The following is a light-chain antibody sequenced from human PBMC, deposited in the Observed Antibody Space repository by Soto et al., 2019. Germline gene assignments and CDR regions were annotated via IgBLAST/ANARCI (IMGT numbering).Light chain of an antibody. CDR3: QQYGSSPWM. CDR2: GTS. Sequence: EIVLTQSPGTLSLSPGERSTLXXRASQSVSSSYLAWQQQKPGQPPRIXIYGTSNRATGIPDRFSGSGAGTDFTLTISRLEPEDFAVYYCQQYGSSPWMFGQGTKVDIK. V-gene: IGKV3-20*01. J-gene: IGKJ1*01. CDR1: QSVSSSY.